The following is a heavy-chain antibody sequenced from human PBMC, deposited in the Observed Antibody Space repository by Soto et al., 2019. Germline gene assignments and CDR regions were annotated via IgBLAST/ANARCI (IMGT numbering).Heavy chain of an antibody. CDR1: GGTFSSYA. CDR2: IIPIFGTA. D-gene: IGHD6-19*01. V-gene: IGHV1-69*13. J-gene: IGHJ6*02. Sequence: ASVKVSCKASGGTFSSYAISWVRQAPGQGLEWMGGIIPIFGTANYAQKFQGRVTITADESTSTAYMELSSLRSEDTAVYYCARADMAGPYYYYYYGMDVWGQGTTVTVSS. CDR3: ARADMAGPYYYYYYGMDV.